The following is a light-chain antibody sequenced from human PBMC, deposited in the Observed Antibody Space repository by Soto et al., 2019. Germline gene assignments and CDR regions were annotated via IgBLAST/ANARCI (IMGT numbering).Light chain of an antibody. CDR3: SSYTDNSTLV. CDR2: EVS. CDR1: SSDVGGYNY. V-gene: IGLV2-14*01. J-gene: IGLJ1*01. Sequence: QSALTQPASVSGSPGQSITISCTGTSSDVGGYNYVSLYQQHPDKAPKLILYEVSNRPSGVSKRISGSKSGNSASLTISGLQTEDGADYYCSSYTDNSTLVFGTGTKVTVL.